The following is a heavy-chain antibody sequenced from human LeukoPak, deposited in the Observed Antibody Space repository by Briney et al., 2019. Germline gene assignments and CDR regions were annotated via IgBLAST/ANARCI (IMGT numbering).Heavy chain of an antibody. CDR1: GGSFSGYY. CDR2: INHSGST. Sequence: SETLSLTGAVYGGSFSGYYWSWIRQPPGKGLEWIGEINHSGSTNYNPSLKSRVTISVDTSKNQFSLKLSSVTAADTAVYYCAITAAGTGYWGQGTLVTVSS. J-gene: IGHJ4*02. D-gene: IGHD6-13*01. CDR3: AITAAGTGY. V-gene: IGHV4-34*01.